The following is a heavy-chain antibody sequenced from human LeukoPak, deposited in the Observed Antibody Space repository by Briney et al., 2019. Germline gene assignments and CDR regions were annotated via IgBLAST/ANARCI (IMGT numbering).Heavy chain of an antibody. V-gene: IGHV3-21*04. J-gene: IGHJ3*02. CDR1: GFTLSSYS. CDR3: ARDETPGITIIVENAFDI. Sequence: GGSLRLSCAASGFTLSSYSMNWVRQAPGKGLEWVSSISSSSTYINYADSVKGRFTISRDNAKNSLYLQMNSLRAEDTAVYYCARDETPGITIIVENAFDIWGQGTMVTVSS. D-gene: IGHD3-22*01. CDR2: ISSSSTYI.